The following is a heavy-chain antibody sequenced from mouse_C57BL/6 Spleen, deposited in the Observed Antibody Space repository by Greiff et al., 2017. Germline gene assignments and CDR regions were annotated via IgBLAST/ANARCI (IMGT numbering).Heavy chain of an antibody. V-gene: IGHV14-2*01. D-gene: IGHD2-1*01. J-gene: IGHJ1*03. CDR3: APIYYGNYGGVVYWYFDV. CDR2: IDPEDGET. Sequence: EVQLQQSGAELVKPGASVKLSCTASGFNIKDYYMHWVKQRTEQGLEWIGRIDPEDGETKYAPKFQGKATITADTSSNTAYLQLSSLTSEDTAVYYCAPIYYGNYGGVVYWYFDVWGTGTTVTVSS. CDR1: GFNIKDYY.